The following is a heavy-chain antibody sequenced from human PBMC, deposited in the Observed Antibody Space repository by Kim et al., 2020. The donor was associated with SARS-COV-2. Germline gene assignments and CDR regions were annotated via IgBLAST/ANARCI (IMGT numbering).Heavy chain of an antibody. V-gene: IGHV3-53*01. CDR2: IYSGGST. D-gene: IGHD6-6*01. J-gene: IGHJ4*02. CDR1: GFTVSSTY. CDR3: ARTPSKYTSSDY. Sequence: GGSLRLSCAASGFTVSSTYMSWVRQAPGKGLEWVSVIYSGGSTYYADSVKGRFTISRDNSKNTKYPQKNSMRAEKTAENYCARTPSKYTSSDYWGQGTQV.